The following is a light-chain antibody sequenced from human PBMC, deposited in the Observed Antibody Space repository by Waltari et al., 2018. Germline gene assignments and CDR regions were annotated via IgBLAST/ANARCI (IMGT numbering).Light chain of an antibody. CDR2: DVN. Sequence: QSALTQSASVSGSPGQSITISCTGTSSDIGNYNFVSWYQQHPGKAPKLIIHDVNGRPSWVSNRFSGSKSGNTASLTISGLQTEDEADYYCCSHAGRTTFLVFGGGTKLTVL. CDR3: CSHAGRTTFLV. CDR1: SSDIGNYNF. J-gene: IGLJ2*01. V-gene: IGLV2-23*02.